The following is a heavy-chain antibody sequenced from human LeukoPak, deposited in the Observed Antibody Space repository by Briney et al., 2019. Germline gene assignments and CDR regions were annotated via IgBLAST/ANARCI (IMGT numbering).Heavy chain of an antibody. CDR2: MNPNSGNT. V-gene: IGHV1-8*01. CDR3: ARGQDYDYGDYYLDY. Sequence: ASVKVSCKASGYTFTSYDINWVRRATGQGLEWMGWMNPNSGNTGYAQKFQGRVTMTRNTSISTAYMELSSLRSEDTAVYYCARGQDYDYGDYYLDYWGQGTLVTVSS. J-gene: IGHJ4*02. D-gene: IGHD4-17*01. CDR1: GYTFTSYD.